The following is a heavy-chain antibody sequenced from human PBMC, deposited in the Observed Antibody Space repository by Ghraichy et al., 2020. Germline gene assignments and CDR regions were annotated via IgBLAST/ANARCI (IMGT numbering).Heavy chain of an antibody. V-gene: IGHV4-34*01. CDR3: ARVNSGWNWYFDL. CDR1: GESFSGYY. D-gene: IGHD6-19*01. J-gene: IGHJ2*01. Sequence: SETLSLTCAIYGESFSGYYWGWIRQPPGKGLEWIGEINHTGGTSYNPSLKSRVTLSVVTSNKQFSLKLTSVTAADTAVYWCARVNSGWNWYFDLWGRGTLVTVSS. CDR2: INHTGGT.